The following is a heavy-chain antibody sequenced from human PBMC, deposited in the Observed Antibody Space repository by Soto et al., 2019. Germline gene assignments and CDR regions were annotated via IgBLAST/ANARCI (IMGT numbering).Heavy chain of an antibody. CDR1: GGSISSGDYY. Sequence: QVQLQESGPGLVKPSQTLSLTCTVSGGSISSGDYYWSWIRQPPGKGLEWIGYIYYSGSTYYNPSLKSRVTISVDTSENQFSLKLNSVTAADTAVYCCARDPHYYDSSGTGYGMDVWGQGTTVTVSS. J-gene: IGHJ6*02. D-gene: IGHD3-22*01. CDR3: ARDPHYYDSSGTGYGMDV. CDR2: IYYSGST. V-gene: IGHV4-30-4*01.